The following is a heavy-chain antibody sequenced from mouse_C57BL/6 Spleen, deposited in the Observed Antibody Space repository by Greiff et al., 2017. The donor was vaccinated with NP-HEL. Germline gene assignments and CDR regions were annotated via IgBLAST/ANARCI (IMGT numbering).Heavy chain of an antibody. D-gene: IGHD2-1*01. CDR1: GYTFTDYE. CDR3: TSPLYQGAWFAY. Sequence: VQLQQSGAELVRPGASVTLSCKASGYTFTDYEMHWVKQTPVHGLEWIGAIDPETGGTAYNQKFKGKAILTADKSSSTAYMELRSLTSEDSAVYYCTSPLYQGAWFAYWGQGTLVTVSA. V-gene: IGHV1-15*01. J-gene: IGHJ3*01. CDR2: IDPETGGT.